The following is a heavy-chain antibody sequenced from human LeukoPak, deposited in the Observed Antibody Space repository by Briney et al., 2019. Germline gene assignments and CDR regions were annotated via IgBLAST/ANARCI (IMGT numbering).Heavy chain of an antibody. J-gene: IGHJ6*02. D-gene: IGHD3-3*01. CDR1: GYTFTSYG. CDR2: IIPIFGTA. V-gene: IGHV1-69*13. CDR3: ARDFWSGYYYYYGMDV. Sequence: SVKVSCKASGYTFTSYGISWVRQAPGQGLEWMGGIIPIFGTANYAQKFQGRVTITADESTSTAYMELSSLRSEDTAVYYCARDFWSGYYYYYGMDVWGQGTTVTVSS.